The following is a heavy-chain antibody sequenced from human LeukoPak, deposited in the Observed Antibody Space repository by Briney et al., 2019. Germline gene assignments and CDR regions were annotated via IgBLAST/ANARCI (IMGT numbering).Heavy chain of an antibody. V-gene: IGHV3-30*02. CDR2: IRYDGRNK. D-gene: IGHD2-2*01. Sequence: GGSLRLSCAASGFTFSNYAIHWVRQAPGKGLEWVAFIRYDGRNKYYADSLKGRFTISRDNAKNSLYLQMNSLRVEDTAVYYCARDRFGKESNSWPIRKYYHYYYMDVWGKGTTVTVSS. CDR3: ARDRFGKESNSWPIRKYYHYYYMDV. CDR1: GFTFSNYA. J-gene: IGHJ6*03.